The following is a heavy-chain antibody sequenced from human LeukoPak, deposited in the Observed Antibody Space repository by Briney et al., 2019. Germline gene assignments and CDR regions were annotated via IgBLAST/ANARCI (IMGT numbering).Heavy chain of an antibody. V-gene: IGHV3-48*03. Sequence: TGGFLRLSCAASGFTFSSYEMNWVRQAPGKGLEWVSYISSSGSTIYYADSVKGRFTISRDNAKNSLYLQMNSLRAEDTAVYYCAREGSSNDAFDIWGQGTMVTVSS. J-gene: IGHJ3*02. CDR2: ISSSGSTI. D-gene: IGHD3-10*01. CDR3: AREGSSNDAFDI. CDR1: GFTFSSYE.